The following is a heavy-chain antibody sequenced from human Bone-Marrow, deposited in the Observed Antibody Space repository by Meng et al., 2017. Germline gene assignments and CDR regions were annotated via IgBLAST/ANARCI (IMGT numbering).Heavy chain of an antibody. J-gene: IGHJ4*02. V-gene: IGHV1-18*01. D-gene: IGHD3-10*01. CDR3: ARDLGVDD. CDR2: FSAYNGNT. Sequence: QGQLVQYGDQVKKAGASLRVSFKASVYTFTSYGISWVRHAPGQGLGWMGWFSAYNGNTNYAQKLQGRVTMTTDTSTSTAYRELRSLRSDDTAVYYCARDLGVDDWGQGTLVTVSS. CDR1: VYTFTSYG.